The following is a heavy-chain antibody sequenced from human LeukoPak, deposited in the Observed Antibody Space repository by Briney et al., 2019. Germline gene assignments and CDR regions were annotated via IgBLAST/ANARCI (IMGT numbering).Heavy chain of an antibody. J-gene: IGHJ4*02. CDR1: GGSISSYY. CDR3: ARSRFLEWLYLFDY. Sequence: SETLSLTCTVSGGSISSYYWSWIRQPPGKGLEWIGYIYYSGSTNYNPSLKSRVTISVDTSKNQFSLKLSSVTAADTAVYYCARSRFLEWLYLFDYWGQGTLVTVSS. CDR2: IYYSGST. V-gene: IGHV4-59*01. D-gene: IGHD3-3*01.